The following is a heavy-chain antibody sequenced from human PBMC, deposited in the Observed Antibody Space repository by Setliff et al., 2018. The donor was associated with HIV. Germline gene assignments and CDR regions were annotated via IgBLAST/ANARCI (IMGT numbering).Heavy chain of an antibody. CDR2: INPNSGAT. D-gene: IGHD3-10*01. J-gene: IGHJ4*02. CDR1: GYTFSGYY. CDR3: ARGGDDSGPGTWTFDF. V-gene: IGHV1-2*02. Sequence: ASVKVSCKASGYTFSGYYLHWVRRAPGQGLEWMGWINPNSGATNYAQKFRGRVTMTRDTSTYTAYMELTRLRSDDTAVYSCARGGDDSGPGTWTFDFWGQGALVT.